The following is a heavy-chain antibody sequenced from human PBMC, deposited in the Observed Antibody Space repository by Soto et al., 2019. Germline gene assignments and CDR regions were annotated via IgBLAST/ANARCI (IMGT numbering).Heavy chain of an antibody. CDR2: IYYSGST. J-gene: IGHJ4*02. D-gene: IGHD5-12*01. CDR1: GGSFSGYY. Sequence: SETLSLTCAVYGGSFSGYYWGCIRQPPGKGLEWIGSIYYSGSTYYNPSLKSRVTISVDTSKNQFSLKLSSVTAADTAVYYCARRGRWLQLGFDYWGQGTLVTVSS. CDR3: ARRGRWLQLGFDY. V-gene: IGHV4-39*01.